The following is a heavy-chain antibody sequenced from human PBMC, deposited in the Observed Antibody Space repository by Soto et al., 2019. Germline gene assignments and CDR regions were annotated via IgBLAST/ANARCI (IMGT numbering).Heavy chain of an antibody. V-gene: IGHV1-69*17. CDR3: AKARGYGSGRNNHYYGMDV. CDR1: GGTLSSYA. CDR2: IIPIFNIP. Sequence: QVHLVQSGSEVRKPGSSVKVSCKDSGGTLSSYAITWVRLAPGQGLEWMGGIIPIFNIPDYAQKFQGRVSMTADKATSTSYMELSNLRHEDTAIYYCAKARGYGSGRNNHYYGMDVWGQGTTVTVSS. J-gene: IGHJ6*02. D-gene: IGHD3-10*01.